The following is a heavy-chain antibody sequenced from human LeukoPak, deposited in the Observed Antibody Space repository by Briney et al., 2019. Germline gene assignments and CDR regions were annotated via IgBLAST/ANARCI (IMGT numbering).Heavy chain of an antibody. CDR3: ARDSARPPTQHGGNSIMTDY. D-gene: IGHD4-23*01. CDR1: GGSISSSSYY. CDR2: IYYSGST. Sequence: SETLSLTCTVSGGSISSSSYYWGWIRQPPGKGLEWIGSIYYSGSTYYNPSLKSRVTISVDTSKNQFSLKLSSVTAADTAVYYCARDSARPPTQHGGNSIMTDYWGQGTLVTVSS. J-gene: IGHJ4*02. V-gene: IGHV4-39*07.